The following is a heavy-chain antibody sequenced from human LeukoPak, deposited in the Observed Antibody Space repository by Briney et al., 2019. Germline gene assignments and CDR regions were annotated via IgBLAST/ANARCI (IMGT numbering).Heavy chain of an antibody. CDR3: ASGRWGYCSRTSCPLDY. V-gene: IGHV3-48*01. Sequence: GGSLRLSCAASGFTFSTNAMRWVRQAPGKGLEWVAYISSRSSTIYYADSVKGRFTVSRDNAKNSLYLQMNSLRAEDTAVYYCASGRWGYCSRTSCPLDYWGQGTLVTVSS. J-gene: IGHJ4*02. CDR2: ISSRSSTI. CDR1: GFTFSTNA. D-gene: IGHD2-2*01.